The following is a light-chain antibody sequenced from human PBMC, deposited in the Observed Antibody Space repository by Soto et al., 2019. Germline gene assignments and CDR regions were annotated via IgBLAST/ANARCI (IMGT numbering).Light chain of an antibody. V-gene: IGKV3-20*01. CDR2: GAY. J-gene: IGKJ2*01. Sequence: EIVLTQSPATLSLSPGERATLSCRASQSVSSSYLAWYQKKPGQAPRLLIYGAYSRATGNPDRLNGSGSGTNFTVTISRLEPEDFDVYYSQDYGSSHPKSTFGQGTKLEIK. CDR1: QSVSSSY. CDR3: QDYGSSHPKST.